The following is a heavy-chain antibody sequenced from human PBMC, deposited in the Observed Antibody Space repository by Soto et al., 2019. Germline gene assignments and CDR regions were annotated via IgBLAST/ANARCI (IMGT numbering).Heavy chain of an antibody. CDR3: ARGEAPTYYYDSSGYYYFDY. V-gene: IGHV1-69*13. J-gene: IGHJ4*02. D-gene: IGHD3-22*01. CDR2: IIPIFGTA. CDR1: GGIFSSYA. Sequence: SVKVSCKASGGIFSSYAISWVRQPPGQGLEGMGGIIPIFGTANYAQKFQGRVTITADESTSTAYMELSSLRSEDTAVYYCARGEAPTYYYDSSGYYYFDYWGQGTLVTVSS.